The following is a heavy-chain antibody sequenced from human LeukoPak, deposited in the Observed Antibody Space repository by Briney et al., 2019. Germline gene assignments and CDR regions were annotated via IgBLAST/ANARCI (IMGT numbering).Heavy chain of an antibody. CDR2: IWYDGSNK. V-gene: IGHV3-33*01. D-gene: IGHD3-10*01. J-gene: IGHJ4*02. CDR3: ARDFSVGSGSYYIGY. CDR1: GFTFSSYG. Sequence: QPGGSLRLSCAASGFTFSSYGMHWVRQAPGKGLEWVAVIWYDGSNKYYADSVKGRFTISRDNSKNTLYLQMNSLRAEDTAVYYCARDFSVGSGSYYIGYWGQGTLVTVSS.